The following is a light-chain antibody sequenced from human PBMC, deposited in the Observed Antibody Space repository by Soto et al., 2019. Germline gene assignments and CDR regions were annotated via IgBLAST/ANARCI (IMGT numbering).Light chain of an antibody. J-gene: IGKJ5*01. CDR3: QQYNYWPIT. CDR2: KAS. V-gene: IGKV1-5*03. Sequence: VQMTQSPSTLSGSVGDRVTITCRASQTISSWLAWYQQKPGKAPKLLIYKASTLKSGVPSRFSGSGSETDFTLTVSSLRSEDSAVYYCQQYNYWPITFGQGTRLEIK. CDR1: QTISSW.